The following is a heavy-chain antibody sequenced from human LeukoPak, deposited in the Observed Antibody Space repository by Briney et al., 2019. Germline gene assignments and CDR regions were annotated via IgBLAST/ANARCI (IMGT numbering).Heavy chain of an antibody. V-gene: IGHV4-59*01. D-gene: IGHD2/OR15-2a*01. CDR1: GGSISTYY. J-gene: IGHJ3*02. CDR3: ARDFSAAFDI. Sequence: SETLSLTCTVSGGSISTYYWSWIRQPPGKGLEWIGYIYYNGRTDSNPSLKSRVTISVDTATNQFSLKLRSVTAADTAVYYCARDFSAAFDIWGQGTMVTVSS. CDR2: IYYNGRT.